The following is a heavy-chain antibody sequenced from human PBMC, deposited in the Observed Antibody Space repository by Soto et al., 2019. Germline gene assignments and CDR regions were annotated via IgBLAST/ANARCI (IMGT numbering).Heavy chain of an antibody. Sequence: PSETLSLTCAVSGGSISSGGYVWSSIRQPPGKGLEWIGRINHSGHTYYNPSLKSRATISVDTSTNQFSLKLTSVTAADTAVYSCARAYYVLLWFGEFPKKNWFDPWGQGTLVTVSS. D-gene: IGHD3-10*01. CDR2: INHSGHT. CDR1: GGSISSGGYV. CDR3: ARAYYVLLWFGEFPKKNWFDP. J-gene: IGHJ5*02. V-gene: IGHV4-39*01.